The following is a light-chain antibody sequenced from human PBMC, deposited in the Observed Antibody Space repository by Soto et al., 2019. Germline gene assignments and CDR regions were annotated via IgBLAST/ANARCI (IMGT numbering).Light chain of an antibody. V-gene: IGKV4-1*01. CDR2: WAS. Sequence: DIVMTQSPDSLAVSLGERAAINFKSSQSVLSSSNSKNYLAWYQQKPGQPPKLLIYWASTRESGVPDRFSGSGSGTDFTLTISSLQAEDVAVYYCQQYYSTPAITFGQGTRLEIK. CDR1: QSVLSSSNSKNY. J-gene: IGKJ5*01. CDR3: QQYYSTPAIT.